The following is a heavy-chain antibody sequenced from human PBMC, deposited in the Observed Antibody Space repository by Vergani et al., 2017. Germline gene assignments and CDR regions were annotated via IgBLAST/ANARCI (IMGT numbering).Heavy chain of an antibody. CDR1: GGSISSGCYS. CDR2: IYHSGST. Sequence: QLQLQESGSGLVKPSQTLSLTCAVSGGSISSGCYSWSWIRQPPGKGLEWIGYIYHSGSTYYNPSLKSRVTISVDTSKNQFSLKLSSVTAADTAVYYCARVYCSGGSCYPPAYPWFDPWGQGTLVTVSS. J-gene: IGHJ5*02. V-gene: IGHV4-30-2*01. CDR3: ARVYCSGGSCYPPAYPWFDP. D-gene: IGHD2-15*01.